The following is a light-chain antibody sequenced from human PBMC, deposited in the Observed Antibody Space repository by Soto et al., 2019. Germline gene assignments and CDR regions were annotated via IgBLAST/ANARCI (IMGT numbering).Light chain of an antibody. J-gene: IGLJ1*01. CDR1: STDVGGYNY. CDR2: DVS. CDR3: SSYTSSSRYV. V-gene: IGLV2-14*01. Sequence: HSVLTQPASVSASPGQSITISCTGTSTDVGGYNYVSWYQQHPGKAPKLMIYDVSNRPSGVSNRFSGSKSGNTASLTISELQAEDEADYYCSSYTSSSRYVFGTGTKVTVL.